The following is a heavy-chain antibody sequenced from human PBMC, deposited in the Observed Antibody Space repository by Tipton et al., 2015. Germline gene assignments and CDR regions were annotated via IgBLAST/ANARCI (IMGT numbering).Heavy chain of an antibody. V-gene: IGHV3-20*04. CDR1: GFTFSDRY. Sequence: SLRLSCAASGFTFSDRYMDWVRQAPGKGLEWVAGIDWNGGRTGYADSVKGRFTISRDNAQNSLYLQMNSLRAEDTAVYYCARDRYGDLDYWGQGTLVTVSS. D-gene: IGHD4-17*01. CDR3: ARDRYGDLDY. CDR2: IDWNGGRT. J-gene: IGHJ4*02.